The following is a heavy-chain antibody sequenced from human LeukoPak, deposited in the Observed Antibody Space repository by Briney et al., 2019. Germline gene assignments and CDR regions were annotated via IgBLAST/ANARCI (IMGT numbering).Heavy chain of an antibody. J-gene: IGHJ5*02. CDR3: ARDTRYCSSPICYSNNWFDP. Sequence: ASVKVSCKGSGYTFTSHYMHWVRQAPGQGLEWMGIINTSDGSTSYAQKFQGRVIMTRDMSTSTVYMEVSSLRSEDTAVYYCARDTRYCSSPICYSNNWFDPWGPGTLVTVSS. D-gene: IGHD2-2*01. CDR2: INTSDGST. V-gene: IGHV1-46*01. CDR1: GYTFTSHY.